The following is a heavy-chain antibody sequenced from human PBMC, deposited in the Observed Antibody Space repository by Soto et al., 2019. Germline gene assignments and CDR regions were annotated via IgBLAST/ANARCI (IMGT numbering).Heavy chain of an antibody. D-gene: IGHD3-3*01. Sequence: SLRLSCTASGFTFSSYAMTWVRQAPGKGLEWVSSISGSGGATYYADSVEGRFTISRDDSKNTLFLQMDSLRAEDTALYYCAKAGRPFYDLWSENRFDPWGQGTLVTVSS. CDR3: AKAGRPFYDLWSENRFDP. CDR1: GFTFSSYA. J-gene: IGHJ5*02. CDR2: ISGSGGAT. V-gene: IGHV3-23*01.